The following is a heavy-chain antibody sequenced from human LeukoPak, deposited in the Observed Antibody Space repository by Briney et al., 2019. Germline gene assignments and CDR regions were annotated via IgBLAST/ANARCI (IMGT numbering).Heavy chain of an antibody. CDR1: GFTFSSYA. J-gene: IGHJ1*01. Sequence: GGSLRLSCAASGFTFSSYAMSWVRQAPGKGLEWVSAISGSGGSTYYADSVKGRFTISRDNSKNTLYLQMNSLRAEDTAVYYCAKDYLGYCSSTSCPEYFQHWGQGTLVTVSS. V-gene: IGHV3-23*01. CDR2: ISGSGGST. D-gene: IGHD2-2*01. CDR3: AKDYLGYCSSTSCPEYFQH.